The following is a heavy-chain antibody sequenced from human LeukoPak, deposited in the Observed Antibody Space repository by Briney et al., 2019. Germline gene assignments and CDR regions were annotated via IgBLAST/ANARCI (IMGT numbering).Heavy chain of an antibody. CDR1: GGSISSSSYY. V-gene: IGHV4-61*01. Sequence: PSETLSLTCTVSGGSISSSSYYWGWIRQPPGKGLEWIGYIYYGGSTNYNPSLKSRVTISVDTSKNQFSLNLTSVTAADTAVYYCARDPIGNAHFDYWGEGTLVSVSS. D-gene: IGHD2-15*01. CDR2: IYYGGST. CDR3: ARDPIGNAHFDY. J-gene: IGHJ4*02.